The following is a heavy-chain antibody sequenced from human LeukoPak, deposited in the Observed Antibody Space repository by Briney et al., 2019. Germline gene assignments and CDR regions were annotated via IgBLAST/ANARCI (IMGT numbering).Heavy chain of an antibody. D-gene: IGHD4-17*01. V-gene: IGHV4-31*03. CDR2: IYNSGST. CDR3: ARARGDYDYYFYGMDV. J-gene: IGHJ6*02. CDR1: GGSISSGGYY. Sequence: TSETLSLTRTVSGGSISSGGYYWSWIRQHPGKGLEWIGYIYNSGSTYYNPSLKSRVTISGDTSKNQFSLKLSSVTAADTAVYYCARARGDYDYYFYGMDVWGQGTTVIVSS.